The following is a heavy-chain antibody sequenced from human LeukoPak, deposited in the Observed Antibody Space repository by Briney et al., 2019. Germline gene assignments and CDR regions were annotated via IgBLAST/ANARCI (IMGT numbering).Heavy chain of an antibody. CDR1: GYSFTSYW. J-gene: IGHJ4*02. D-gene: IGHD5-18*01. CDR3: ARQRGYSYGAFDQ. Sequence: GESLKISCKGSGYSFTSYWIAWVRQMPGKGLEWMGWIDPSDSYTNYSPSFQGHVTISTDKSINTAYVQWSSLKASDTAMYYCARQRGYSYGAFDQWGQGTLVTVSS. CDR2: IDPSDSYT. V-gene: IGHV5-10-1*01.